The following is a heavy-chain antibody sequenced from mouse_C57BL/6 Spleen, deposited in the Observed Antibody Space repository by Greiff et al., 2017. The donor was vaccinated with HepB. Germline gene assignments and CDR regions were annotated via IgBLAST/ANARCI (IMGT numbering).Heavy chain of an antibody. Sequence: QVQLQQSGAELVKPGASVKISCTASGFAFSSYCMNWVKQRPGKGLEWIGQIYPGDGDTNYNGKFKGKATLTADKSSSTAYMQLSSLTSEDPAVEFCARSLITTVPFAYWGQGTLVTVSA. D-gene: IGHD1-1*01. J-gene: IGHJ3*01. CDR3: ARSLITTVPFAY. V-gene: IGHV1-80*01. CDR2: IYPGDGDT. CDR1: GFAFSSYC.